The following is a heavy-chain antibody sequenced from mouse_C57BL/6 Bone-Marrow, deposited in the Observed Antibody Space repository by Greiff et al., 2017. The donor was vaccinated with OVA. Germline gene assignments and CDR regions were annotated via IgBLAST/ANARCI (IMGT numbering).Heavy chain of an antibody. J-gene: IGHJ4*01. D-gene: IGHD3-3*01. Sequence: EVHLVESGGGLVQPGGSLSLSCAASGFTFTDYYMSWVRQPPGKALEWLGFIRNKANGYPTESSASLKGRFTIYRDNSQGILYLQMNALRAEDSATEYCARYRRGPGDYAMDYWGQGTSVTVSS. V-gene: IGHV7-3*01. CDR2: IRNKANGYPT. CDR1: GFTFTDYY. CDR3: ARYRRGPGDYAMDY.